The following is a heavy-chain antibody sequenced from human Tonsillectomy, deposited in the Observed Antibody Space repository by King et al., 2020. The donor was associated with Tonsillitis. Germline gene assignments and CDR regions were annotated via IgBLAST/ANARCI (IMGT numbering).Heavy chain of an antibody. CDR2: IYSGGST. D-gene: IGHD6-25*01. Sequence: VQLVESGGGLVQPGGSLRLSCAASGFTVSSNYMSWVRQAPGKGLEWVSVIYSGGSTYYADSVKGRFTISRDNSKNTLYLQMNSLRAEDTAVYYCAIDLSAGIAAGWFAPWGQGTLVTVSS. V-gene: IGHV3-66*01. J-gene: IGHJ5*02. CDR3: AIDLSAGIAAGWFAP. CDR1: GFTVSSNY.